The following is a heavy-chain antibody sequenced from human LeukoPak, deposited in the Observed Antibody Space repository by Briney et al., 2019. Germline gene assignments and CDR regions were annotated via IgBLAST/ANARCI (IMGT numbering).Heavy chain of an antibody. CDR1: GFTFNSYA. V-gene: IGHV3-30*02. CDR2: IRYDGSNK. CDR3: AKALYYYDSSGFGFLFDI. Sequence: SGGSLRLSCAASGFTFNSYAMNWVRQAPGRGLEWVAFIRYDGSNKYYADSVKGRFTISRDNSKNTLYLQMNSLRAEDTAVYYCAKALYYYDSSGFGFLFDIWGQGTMVTVSS. D-gene: IGHD3-22*01. J-gene: IGHJ3*02.